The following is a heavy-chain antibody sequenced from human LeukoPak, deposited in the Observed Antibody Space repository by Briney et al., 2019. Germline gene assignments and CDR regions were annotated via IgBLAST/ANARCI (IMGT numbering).Heavy chain of an antibody. CDR2: ISWNSGSI. V-gene: IGHV3-9*01. CDR1: GFTFDDYA. CDR3: AKPYSGSYLVYFDY. D-gene: IGHD1-26*01. Sequence: GGSLRLSCAASGFTFDDYAMHWVRQAPGKGLEWVSGISWNSGSIGYADSVKGRFTISRDNAKNSLYLQMNSLRAEDTAVYYCAKPYSGSYLVYFDYWGQGTLVTVSS. J-gene: IGHJ4*02.